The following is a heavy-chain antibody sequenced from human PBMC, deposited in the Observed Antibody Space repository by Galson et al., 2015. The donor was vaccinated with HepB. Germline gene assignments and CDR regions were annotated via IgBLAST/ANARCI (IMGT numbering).Heavy chain of an antibody. CDR3: ARDRFRRLATISRVGLYGMDV. CDR1: GFTFSSYG. Sequence: SLRLSCAASGFTFSSYGMHWVRQAPGKGLEWVAVIWYDGSNKYYADSVRGRFTISRDNYKNTLYLQMNSLRAEDTAVYYCARDRFRRLATISRVGLYGMDVWGQGTTVTVSS. J-gene: IGHJ6*02. V-gene: IGHV3-33*01. D-gene: IGHD5-24*01. CDR2: IWYDGSNK.